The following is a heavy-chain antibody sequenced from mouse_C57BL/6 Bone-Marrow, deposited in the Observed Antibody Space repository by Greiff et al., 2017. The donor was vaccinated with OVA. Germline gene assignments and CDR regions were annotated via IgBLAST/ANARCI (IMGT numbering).Heavy chain of an antibody. CDR3: ARLLLRSFYYAMDY. J-gene: IGHJ4*01. CDR2: INYDGSST. CDR1: GFTFSDYY. D-gene: IGHD1-1*01. Sequence: EVKLMESEGGLVQPGSSMKLSCTASGFTFSDYYMAWVRQVPEKGLEWVANINYDGSSTYYLDSLKSRFIISRDNAKNILYLQMSRLKSEDTATYYCARLLLRSFYYAMDYWGQGTSVTVSS. V-gene: IGHV5-16*01.